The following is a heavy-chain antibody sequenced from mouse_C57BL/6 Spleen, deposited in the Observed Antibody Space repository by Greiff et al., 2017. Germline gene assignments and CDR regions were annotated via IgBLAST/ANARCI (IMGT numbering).Heavy chain of an antibody. J-gene: IGHJ1*03. CDR3: VGGTTVVADWYFDV. D-gene: IGHD1-1*01. CDR2: IRSKSSNYAT. V-gene: IGHV10-3*01. CDR1: GFTFNTYA. Sequence: EVQLVESGGGLVQPKGSLKLSCAASGFTFNTYAMHWVRQAPGKGLEWVARIRSKSSNYATYYADSVKDRFTISRDDSQSMLYLQMNNLKTEDTAMYYCVGGTTVVADWYFDVWGTGTTVTVSS.